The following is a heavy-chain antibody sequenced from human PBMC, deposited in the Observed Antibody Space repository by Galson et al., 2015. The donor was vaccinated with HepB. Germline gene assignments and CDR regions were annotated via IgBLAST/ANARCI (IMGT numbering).Heavy chain of an antibody. D-gene: IGHD1-26*01. CDR3: ARVSWSASSEGTFDI. Sequence: SETLSLTCTVSGGSISNYYWSWIRQPPGKGLEWIGYIYYSGSTNYNPSLKSRVTISVDTSKNQFSLKLSSVTAADTAVYYCARVSWSASSEGTFDIWGQGTMVTVSS. CDR1: GGSISNYY. J-gene: IGHJ3*02. V-gene: IGHV4-59*01. CDR2: IYYSGST.